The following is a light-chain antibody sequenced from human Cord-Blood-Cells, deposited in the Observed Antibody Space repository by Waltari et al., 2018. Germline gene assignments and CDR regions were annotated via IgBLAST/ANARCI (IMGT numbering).Light chain of an antibody. CDR3: QQSYSTPLT. V-gene: IGKV1-39*01. J-gene: IGKJ4*01. CDR2: AAS. CDR1: QSISSY. Sequence: DIQMTQSPSSRFASVVDRVLITCRPSQSISSYLNWYQQKPGKAPKLLIYAASSLQSGVPSRFSGSGSGTDFTLTISSLQPEDFATYYCQQSYSTPLTFGGGTKVEIK.